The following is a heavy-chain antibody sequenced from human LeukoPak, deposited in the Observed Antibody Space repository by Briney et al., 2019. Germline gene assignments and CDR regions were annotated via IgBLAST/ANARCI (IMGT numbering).Heavy chain of an antibody. CDR2: IYHGGST. D-gene: IGHD1-26*01. J-gene: IGHJ4*02. CDR1: GASISSGGDS. V-gene: IGHV4-30-2*01. Sequence: SETLSLTCGVSGASISSGGDSWSRIRQPPGNGLEWIGYIYHGGSTYYNPSLKSRVTISVDSSKNQFSLRLSSVTAADTAMYYCARGGLGVGAIRIDCSGQGTLVTVSS. CDR3: ARGGLGVGAIRIDC.